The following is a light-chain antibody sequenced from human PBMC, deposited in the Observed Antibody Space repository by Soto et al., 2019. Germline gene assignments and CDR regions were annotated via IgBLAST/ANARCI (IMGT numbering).Light chain of an antibody. Sequence: EIVMTQSPATLSVSPGERATLSCRASQSVSSNLAWYQQKLGQAPRLLIYAASTRATGIPDRFSGSGSGTEFTLTISSLQSEDLAVYYCQQYNNWPPYTFGQGTKLEIK. V-gene: IGKV3-15*01. CDR1: QSVSSN. J-gene: IGKJ2*01. CDR2: AAS. CDR3: QQYNNWPPYT.